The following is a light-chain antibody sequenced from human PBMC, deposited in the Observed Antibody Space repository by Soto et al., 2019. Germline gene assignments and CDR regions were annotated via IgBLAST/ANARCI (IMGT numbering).Light chain of an antibody. CDR3: QQYDTSPYT. Sequence: SGLTQSPGTLSLSPWEIATLSCRASQSVSSSYLAWYQQKPGQAPRLLIYGASSRASGIPDRFSGSGSGTDFTLTISRLEPEDFAVYYCQQYDTSPYTFGQGTRLEIK. J-gene: IGKJ5*01. V-gene: IGKV3-20*01. CDR1: QSVSSSY. CDR2: GAS.